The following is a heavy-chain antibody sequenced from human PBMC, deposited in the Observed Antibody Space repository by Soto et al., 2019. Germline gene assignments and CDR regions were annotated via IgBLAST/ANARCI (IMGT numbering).Heavy chain of an antibody. D-gene: IGHD4-4*01. CDR3: AKEHLGLHRAFDI. V-gene: IGHV3-43*01. J-gene: IGHJ3*02. CDR2: ISWDGGST. Sequence: EVQLVESGGVVVQPGGSLRLSCAASGFTFDDYTTHWVRQAPGKGLEWVSLISWDGGSTYYADSVKGRFTISRDNSKNSLYLQMNSLRTEDTALYYCAKEHLGLHRAFDIWGQGTMVTVSS. CDR1: GFTFDDYT.